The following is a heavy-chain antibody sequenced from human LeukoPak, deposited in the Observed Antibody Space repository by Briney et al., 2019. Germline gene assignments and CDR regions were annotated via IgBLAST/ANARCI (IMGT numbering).Heavy chain of an antibody. D-gene: IGHD1-26*01. CDR3: ARGRPSGYFHY. Sequence: SETLSLTCAVYGGSFSGYYWSWIRQPPGKGLEWIGEINHSGGTNYNPSLKSRVTISVDTSKNQFSLKLSSVTAADTAVYYCARGRPSGYFHYWGQGTLVTVSS. CDR1: GGSFSGYY. J-gene: IGHJ4*02. CDR2: INHSGGT. V-gene: IGHV4-34*01.